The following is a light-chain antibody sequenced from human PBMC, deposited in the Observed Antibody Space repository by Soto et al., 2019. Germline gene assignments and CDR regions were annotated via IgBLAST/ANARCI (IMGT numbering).Light chain of an antibody. Sequence: DIQMTQSPSSLSASVGYRVTITCRASQSISSYLNWYQQKPGKAPNLLIYAASSLQSGVPSRFSGSGSGTDFTLTISSLQPEDFATYYCQQSYSTSRTFGQGTKVDIK. V-gene: IGKV1-39*01. CDR2: AAS. J-gene: IGKJ1*01. CDR3: QQSYSTSRT. CDR1: QSISSY.